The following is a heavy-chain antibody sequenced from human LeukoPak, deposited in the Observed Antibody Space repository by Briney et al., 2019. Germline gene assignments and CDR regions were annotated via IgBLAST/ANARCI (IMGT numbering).Heavy chain of an antibody. CDR1: GFIFSDAW. D-gene: IGHD1-1*01. CDR3: TTGYWNAWHDGY. CDR2: IKSKADGETT. V-gene: IGHV3-15*01. Sequence: GGSLRLSCVASGFIFSDAWMSWVRQAPGKGLEWVGRIKSKADGETTDYAPPLKGRFTISRDDSKNTLYVQINSLKTEDTGVYYCTTGYWNAWHDGYWGQGTLVTVSS. J-gene: IGHJ4*02.